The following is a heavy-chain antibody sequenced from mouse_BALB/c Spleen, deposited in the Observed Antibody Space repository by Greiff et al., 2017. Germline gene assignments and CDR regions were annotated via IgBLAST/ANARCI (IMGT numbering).Heavy chain of an antibody. D-gene: IGHD1-2*01. Sequence: VKLQQSGPGLVQPSQSLSITCTVSGFSLTSYGVHWVRQSPGKGLEWLGVIWSGGSTDYNAAFISRLSISKDNSKSQVFIKMNSLQANDTAIYYCAIITTATGGFAYWGQGTLVTVSA. CDR2: IWSGGST. V-gene: IGHV2-2*02. J-gene: IGHJ3*01. CDR3: AIITTATGGFAY. CDR1: GFSLTSYG.